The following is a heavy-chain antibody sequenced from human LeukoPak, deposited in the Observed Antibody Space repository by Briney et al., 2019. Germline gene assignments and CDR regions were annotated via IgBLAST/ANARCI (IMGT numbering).Heavy chain of an antibody. Sequence: GGSLRLSCAAPGFTFSSYAMRWVRQAPGKGLEWVSAISGSGGSTYYADSVKGRFTISRDNSKNTLYLQMYILIAEDTAVYYCAKWGPTELSYYFDYWGQGTLVTVSS. CDR3: AKWGPTELSYYFDY. J-gene: IGHJ4*02. D-gene: IGHD1-26*01. CDR2: ISGSGGST. V-gene: IGHV3-23*01. CDR1: GFTFSSYA.